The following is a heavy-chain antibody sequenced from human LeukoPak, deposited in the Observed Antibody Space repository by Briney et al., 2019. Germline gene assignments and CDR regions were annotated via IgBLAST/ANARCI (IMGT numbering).Heavy chain of an antibody. CDR1: GGSISSSSYY. CDR2: IYYSGST. CDR3: ASRSYYYDSSGLFDY. J-gene: IGHJ4*02. V-gene: IGHV4-39*01. Sequence: SETLSLTCTVSGGSISSSSYYWGWNRQPLGKGLEWIGSIYYSGSTYCNPSLKSRVTISVDTSKNQFSLKLSSVTAADTAVYYCASRSYYYDSSGLFDYWGQGTLVTVSS. D-gene: IGHD3-22*01.